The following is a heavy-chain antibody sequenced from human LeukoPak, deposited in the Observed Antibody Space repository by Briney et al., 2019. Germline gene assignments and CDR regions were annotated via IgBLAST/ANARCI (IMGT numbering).Heavy chain of an antibody. CDR3: ARQGPLTTAVTTRTNPFDY. V-gene: IGHV4-59*08. CDR1: GGSISTYY. Sequence: SETLSLTCTVSGGSISTYYWSWIRQPPGKGLEWIGYIYSSGSTNYNPSLKSRVTISVDTSKNQFSLKLSSVTAADTAVYYCARQGPLTTAVTTRTNPFDYWGQGTLVTVSS. J-gene: IGHJ4*02. D-gene: IGHD4-11*01. CDR2: IYSSGST.